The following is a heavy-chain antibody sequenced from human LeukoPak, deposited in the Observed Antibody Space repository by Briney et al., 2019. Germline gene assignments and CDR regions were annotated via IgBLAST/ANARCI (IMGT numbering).Heavy chain of an antibody. CDR3: AREDYDFWSGRALPSPIDY. Sequence: GGSLRLSCAASGFTFSSYSMNWVRQAPGKGLEWVSYISSSSSTIYYADSVKGRFTISRDNAKNSLYLQMNSLRAEDTAVYYCAREDYDFWSGRALPSPIDYWGQGTLVTVSS. V-gene: IGHV3-48*01. D-gene: IGHD3-3*01. CDR2: ISSSSSTI. J-gene: IGHJ4*02. CDR1: GFTFSSYS.